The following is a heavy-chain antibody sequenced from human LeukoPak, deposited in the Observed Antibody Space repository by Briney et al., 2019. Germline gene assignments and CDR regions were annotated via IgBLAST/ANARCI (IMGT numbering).Heavy chain of an antibody. V-gene: IGHV3-21*01. D-gene: IGHD3-22*01. J-gene: IGHJ4*02. CDR1: GFTFSSYS. CDR2: ISSSSSYI. CDR3: ARDLSYDSGGYYYYFDH. Sequence: GGSLRLSCAASGFTFSSYSMNWVRQAPGKGLEWVSSISSSSSYIYYADSVKGRFTISRDNAKNSLYLQMNSLRAEDTAVYYCARDLSYDSGGYYYYFDHWGQGTLVTVSS.